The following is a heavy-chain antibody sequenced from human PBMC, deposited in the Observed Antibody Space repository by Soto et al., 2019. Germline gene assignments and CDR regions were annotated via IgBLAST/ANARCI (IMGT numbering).Heavy chain of an antibody. V-gene: IGHV1-2*02. J-gene: IGHJ4*02. Sequence: ASVKVSCKAAGYTLTDYYFHWVRQAPGQGLEWMGWINPNTYGTTTYAQKFQGRVTLTRDTSTRTAYMELSSLRSDDTAVYYCARGRHYSEFDYWGQGTLVTVSS. D-gene: IGHD2-21*01. CDR2: INPNTYGTT. CDR1: GYTLTDYY. CDR3: ARGRHYSEFDY.